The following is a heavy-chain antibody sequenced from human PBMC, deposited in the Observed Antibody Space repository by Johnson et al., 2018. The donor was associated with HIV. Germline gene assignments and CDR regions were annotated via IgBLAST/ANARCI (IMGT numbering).Heavy chain of an antibody. CDR1: GFTFSSYN. V-gene: IGHV3-33*08. CDR2: TWYDGSNQ. J-gene: IGHJ3*01. D-gene: IGHD3-10*01. CDR3: ARDGVIRGVRYAFDL. Sequence: QVQLVESGGGVVQPGRSLRLSCAASGFTFSSYNMHWVRQAPGKGLEWVAVTWYDGSNQYYADSVKGRFSISRDNSKNTLYLQMNSLRAEDTAVYYCARDGVIRGVRYAFDLWGQGTMVTVSS.